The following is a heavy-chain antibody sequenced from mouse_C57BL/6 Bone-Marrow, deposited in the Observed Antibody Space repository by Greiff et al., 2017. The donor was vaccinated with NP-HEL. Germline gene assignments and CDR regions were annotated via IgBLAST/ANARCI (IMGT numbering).Heavy chain of an antibody. CDR2: ISSGGSYT. CDR3: ARHSNYAMDY. V-gene: IGHV5-6*01. D-gene: IGHD1-1*01. Sequence: EVQLMESGGDLVKPGGSLKLSCAASGFTFSSYGMSWVRQTPDKRLEWVATISSGGSYTYYPDSVKGRFTISRDNAKNTLYLQMSSLKSEDTAMYYCARHSNYAMDYWGQGTSVTVSS. J-gene: IGHJ4*01. CDR1: GFTFSSYG.